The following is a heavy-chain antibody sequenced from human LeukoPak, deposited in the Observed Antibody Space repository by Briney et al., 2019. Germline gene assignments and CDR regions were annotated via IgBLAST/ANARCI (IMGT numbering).Heavy chain of an antibody. CDR3: ARVPPRTRSSSWFHNWLDP. D-gene: IGHD6-13*01. CDR1: GGTFSSYA. Sequence: ASVKVSCKASGGTFSSYAISWVRQAPGQGLEWMGRIIPILGIANYAQKFQGRVTITADKSTSTAYMELSSLRSEDTAVYYCARVPPRTRSSSWFHNWLDPWGQGTLVTVSS. CDR2: IIPILGIA. J-gene: IGHJ5*02. V-gene: IGHV1-69*04.